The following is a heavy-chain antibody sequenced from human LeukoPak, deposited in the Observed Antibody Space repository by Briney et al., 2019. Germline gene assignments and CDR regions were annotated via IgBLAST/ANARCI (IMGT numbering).Heavy chain of an antibody. J-gene: IGHJ4*02. Sequence: GGSLRLSCAVSGFTFSDYYMSWIRQAPGKGLEWVSYISSSSSIIYYADSVKGRFTISRDNAKNSLYLQMNSLRADDTAVYYCARDPGIAGDMDYWGQGALVTVSS. CDR2: ISSSSSII. D-gene: IGHD6-13*01. CDR3: ARDPGIAGDMDY. V-gene: IGHV3-11*04. CDR1: GFTFSDYY.